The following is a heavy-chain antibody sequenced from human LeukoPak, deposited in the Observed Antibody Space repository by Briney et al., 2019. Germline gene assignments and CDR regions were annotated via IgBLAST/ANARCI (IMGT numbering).Heavy chain of an antibody. CDR3: ARFYWAFDY. Sequence: GVSLSLSRAASGFTFSDHHMDWVRHAPGKGVECVVRTRNKAKSYITEYTASVIGRFTISRDDSKNSLYLQMNSLKTEDTAVYYCARFYWAFDYWGQGTLVTVSS. V-gene: IGHV3-72*01. J-gene: IGHJ4*02. CDR2: TRNKAKSYIT. CDR1: GFTFSDHH. D-gene: IGHD2-8*02.